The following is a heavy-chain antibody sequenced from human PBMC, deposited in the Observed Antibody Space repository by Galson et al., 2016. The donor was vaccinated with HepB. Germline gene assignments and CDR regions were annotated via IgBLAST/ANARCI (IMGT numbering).Heavy chain of an antibody. CDR2: IYPSDSDT. D-gene: IGHD2-8*01. J-gene: IGHJ4*02. Sequence: QSGAEVKKPGESLKISCKGTGYSFSRHWIGWVRQMPGKGLEWMGIIYPSDSDTRYSPSFEGQVTISVDKSTSTAYLQWSSLKASDTAMYYCARSMHPGTYYFDYWGQGTLVTVSS. CDR3: ARSMHPGTYYFDY. CDR1: GYSFSRHW. V-gene: IGHV5-51*01.